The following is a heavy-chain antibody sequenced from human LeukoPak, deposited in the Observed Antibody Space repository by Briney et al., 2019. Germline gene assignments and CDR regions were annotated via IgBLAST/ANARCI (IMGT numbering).Heavy chain of an antibody. D-gene: IGHD6-6*01. Sequence: SETVCLTCAVYVEDFSDHYCSWIRQPPWKGLEWIGEINHSGSTNYNPSLKSRVTISVDTSKNQFFLKLNSVTAADTAVYYCARAYSSSGYNWFDPWGQGTLVTVSS. V-gene: IGHV4-34*01. J-gene: IGHJ5*02. CDR2: INHSGST. CDR3: ARAYSSSGYNWFDP. CDR1: VEDFSDHY.